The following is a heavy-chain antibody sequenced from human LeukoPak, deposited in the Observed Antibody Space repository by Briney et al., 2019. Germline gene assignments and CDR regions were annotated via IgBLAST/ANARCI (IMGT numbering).Heavy chain of an antibody. CDR1: GDSVSSNSAA. V-gene: IGHV6-1*01. CDR3: AREGGHYYYIDV. Sequence: SQTLSLTCAISGDSVSSNSAAWHLIRQSPSRGLEWLGRTYYRSKWSSDYAVSMKSRITIKPDTSKNQFSLQLNSVTPEDTAVYFCAREGGHYYYIDVWGKGTTVTVSS. J-gene: IGHJ6*03. D-gene: IGHD3-16*01. CDR2: TYYRSKWSS.